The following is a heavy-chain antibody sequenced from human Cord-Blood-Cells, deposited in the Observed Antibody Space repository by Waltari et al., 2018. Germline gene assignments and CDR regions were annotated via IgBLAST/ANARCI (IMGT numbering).Heavy chain of an antibody. Sequence: QVQLVESGGGVVQPGRSLRLSCAASGFTFSSYAMHWVRQAPGKGLGWVAVISYDGSNKYSADSVKGRFTISRDNSKNTLYLQMNSLRAEDTAVYYCARGGRGLLWFGESFDYWGQGTLVTVSS. V-gene: IGHV3-30*04. CDR2: ISYDGSNK. D-gene: IGHD3-10*01. J-gene: IGHJ4*02. CDR3: ARGGRGLLWFGESFDY. CDR1: GFTFSSYA.